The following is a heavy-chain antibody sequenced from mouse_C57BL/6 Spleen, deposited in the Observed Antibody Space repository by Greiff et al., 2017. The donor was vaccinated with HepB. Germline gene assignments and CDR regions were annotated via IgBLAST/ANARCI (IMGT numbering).Heavy chain of an antibody. V-gene: IGHV1-9*01. Sequence: VQLQQSGAELMKPGASVKLSCKATGYTFTGYWIEWVKQRPGHGLEWIGEILPGSGSTNYNEKFKGKATVTSDTSSNTAYLRLSILATEDSAVYCCAEDCGSSCAMDCWGQGTSVTVSS. J-gene: IGHJ4*01. D-gene: IGHD6-1*01. CDR2: ILPGSGST. CDR1: GYTFTGYW. CDR3: AEDCGSSCAMDC.